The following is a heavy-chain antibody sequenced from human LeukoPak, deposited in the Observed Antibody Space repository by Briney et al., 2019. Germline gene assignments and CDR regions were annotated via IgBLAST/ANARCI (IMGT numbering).Heavy chain of an antibody. V-gene: IGHV3-30*03. CDR3: ITVERWLLNTSPY. J-gene: IGHJ4*02. Sequence: GGSLRLSCAASGFTFSSYGMHWVRQAPGKGLEWVAVISYDGSKKYYVDSVKGRFTISRDNSKNTLYLQMNSLRTEDTAVYYCITVERWLLNTSPYWGQRTLVTVSS. CDR2: ISYDGSKK. CDR1: GFTFSSYG. D-gene: IGHD5-24*01.